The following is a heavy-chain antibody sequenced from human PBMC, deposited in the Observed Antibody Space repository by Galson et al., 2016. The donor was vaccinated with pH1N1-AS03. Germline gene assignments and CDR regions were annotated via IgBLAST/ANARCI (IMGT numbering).Heavy chain of an antibody. CDR2: IYWDDAK. Sequence: PALAKPPQTLTLTCSLSGVSVPSSGLAVGWFRLPPGKALEWLALIYWDDAKRFSPSLRNRLTITKDTSRNQAVLTVTNVDPLDTATYFCALPNSWGNAFEIWGPGTMVTVAS. CDR1: GVSVPSSGLA. V-gene: IGHV2-5*02. CDR3: ALPNSWGNAFEI. J-gene: IGHJ3*02. D-gene: IGHD3-16*01.